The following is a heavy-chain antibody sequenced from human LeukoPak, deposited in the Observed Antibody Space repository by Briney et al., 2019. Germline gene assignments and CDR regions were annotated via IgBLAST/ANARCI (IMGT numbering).Heavy chain of an antibody. J-gene: IGHJ4*02. CDR3: ARGPPVRIQLWLVPDY. CDR1: GYTFTSYY. Sequence: VASVKVSCKASGYTFTSYYMHWVRQAPGQGLEWMGIINPSGGSTSYAQKFQGRVTMTRDMSTSTVYMELSSLRSEDTAVYYCARGPPVRIQLWLVPDYWGQGTLVTVSS. CDR2: INPSGGST. V-gene: IGHV1-46*01. D-gene: IGHD5-18*01.